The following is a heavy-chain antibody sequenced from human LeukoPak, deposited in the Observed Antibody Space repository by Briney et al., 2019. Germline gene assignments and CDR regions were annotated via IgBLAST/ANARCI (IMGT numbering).Heavy chain of an antibody. CDR2: ISWNSGSI. Sequence: GGSLRLSCAASGFTFDDYAMHWVRQAPGKGLEWVSGISWNSGSIGYADSVKGPFTISRDNAKNSLYLQMNSLRAEDTALYYCAKDLSSGWYGDAFDIWGQGTMVTVSS. V-gene: IGHV3-9*01. CDR1: GFTFDDYA. J-gene: IGHJ3*02. CDR3: AKDLSSGWYGDAFDI. D-gene: IGHD6-19*01.